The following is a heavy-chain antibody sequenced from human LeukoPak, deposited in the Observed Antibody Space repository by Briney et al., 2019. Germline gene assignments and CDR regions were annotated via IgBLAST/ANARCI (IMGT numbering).Heavy chain of an antibody. V-gene: IGHV4-34*01. D-gene: IGHD3-22*01. Sequence: SETLSLTCAVYGGSFSGYYWSWIRQPPGKGLEWIGEINHSGSTNYNPSLKSRVTISVDTSKNQFSLKLTSVTAADTAVYYCAREGDYYDTSGTLDYWGQGTLVTVSS. J-gene: IGHJ4*02. CDR1: GGSFSGYY. CDR3: AREGDYYDTSGTLDY. CDR2: INHSGST.